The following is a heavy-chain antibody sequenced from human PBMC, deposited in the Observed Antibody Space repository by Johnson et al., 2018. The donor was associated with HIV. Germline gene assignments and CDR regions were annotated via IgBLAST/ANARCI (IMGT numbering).Heavy chain of an antibody. Sequence: QVQLVESGGGVVQPGRSLRLSCAASGFTFSSYAMHWVRQAPGKGLEWVAVIWYDGSNKYYADSVKGRFTISRDNSKNTLYLQMNSLRAEDTAVYYCARNLQASFYDFWSDCNAFDIWGQGTMVTVSS. V-gene: IGHV3-30*04. CDR2: IWYDGSNK. J-gene: IGHJ3*02. D-gene: IGHD3-3*01. CDR1: GFTFSSYA. CDR3: ARNLQASFYDFWSDCNAFDI.